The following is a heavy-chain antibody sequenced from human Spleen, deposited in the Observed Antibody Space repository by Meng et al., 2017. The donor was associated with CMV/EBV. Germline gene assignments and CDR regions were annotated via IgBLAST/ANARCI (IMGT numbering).Heavy chain of an antibody. CDR3: AKGLPTSRRYCEFNICYLFDC. J-gene: IGHJ4*02. Sequence: GGSLRLSCAASGFTFSSYSMNWVRQAPGKGLEWVSFISSSSSTIYYADSVKGRFTISRDNSQNTLYLQMNNLRAEDTAVYYCAKGLPTSRRYCEFNICYLFDCWGQGTLVTVSS. V-gene: IGHV3-48*01. CDR1: GFTFSSYS. D-gene: IGHD3-9*01. CDR2: ISSSSSTI.